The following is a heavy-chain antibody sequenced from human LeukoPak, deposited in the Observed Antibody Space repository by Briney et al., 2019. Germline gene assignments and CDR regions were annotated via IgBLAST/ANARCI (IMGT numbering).Heavy chain of an antibody. CDR2: IYYIGTA. Sequence: PSETLSLTCSVSGDSISIGDYRWSWIRQSPGKGLDWIGYIYYIGTAYYNPSLRSRVALSADTSKNQFSLKLNSVTVADSAVYFCARARGDSPRIYYYMDVWGKGTTVTVSS. CDR3: ARARGDSPRIYYYMDV. CDR1: GDSISIGDYR. D-gene: IGHD3-16*01. V-gene: IGHV4-30-4*01. J-gene: IGHJ6*03.